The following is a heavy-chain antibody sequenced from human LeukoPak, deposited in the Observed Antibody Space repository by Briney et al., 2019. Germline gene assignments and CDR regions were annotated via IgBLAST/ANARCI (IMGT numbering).Heavy chain of an antibody. Sequence: PGRSLRLSCAASGFTFSSYEMNWVRQAPGKGLEWVSYISSSGSSIYYADSVKGRFTISRDNAKNSLYLQMNSLRAEDTAVYYCARDRIYYGMDVWGQGTTVTVSS. V-gene: IGHV3-48*03. D-gene: IGHD2-15*01. CDR1: GFTFSSYE. CDR3: ARDRIYYGMDV. J-gene: IGHJ6*02. CDR2: ISSSGSSI.